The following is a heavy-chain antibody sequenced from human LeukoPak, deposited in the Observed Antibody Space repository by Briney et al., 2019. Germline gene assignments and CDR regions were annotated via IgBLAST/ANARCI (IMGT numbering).Heavy chain of an antibody. CDR3: AREGKTQNYDILTGYYTQYFGY. V-gene: IGHV3-48*03. CDR2: ICSGGSTK. D-gene: IGHD3-9*01. Sequence: GGSLRLSCAASGFTFSSYEMNWVRQAPGKGLEWVSYICSGGSTKYYADSVKGRFTISRDNAKNSLYLQMNSLRAEDTAVYYCAREGKTQNYDILTGYYTQYFGYWGLGTLVTVSS. CDR1: GFTFSSYE. J-gene: IGHJ4*02.